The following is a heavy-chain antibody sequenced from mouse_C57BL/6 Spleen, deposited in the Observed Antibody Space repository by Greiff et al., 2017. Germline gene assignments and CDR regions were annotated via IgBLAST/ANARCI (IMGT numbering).Heavy chain of an antibody. Sequence: VQLKESGPELVKPGASVKMSCKASGYTFTDYNMHWVKQSHGKSLEWFGSINPNNGGTSYNQKFKGKATLTVNKSSSTDYMELRSLTSEDSAVYYCARTTVPYYFDYWGQGTTLTVSS. CDR1: GYTFTDYN. CDR2: INPNNGGT. V-gene: IGHV1-22*01. CDR3: ARTTVPYYFDY. J-gene: IGHJ2*01. D-gene: IGHD1-1*01.